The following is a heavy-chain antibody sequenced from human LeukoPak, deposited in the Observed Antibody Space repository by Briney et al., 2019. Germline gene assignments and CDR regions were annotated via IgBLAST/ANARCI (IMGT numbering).Heavy chain of an antibody. J-gene: IGHJ4*02. Sequence: PGGSLRLSCAASGFTFSSYAMHWVRQAPGKGLEYVSAISSNGGSTYYANSVKGRFTISRDNSKNTLYLQMGSLRSEDMAVYYCAKTRGYCSSTSCFGRSSSSPDYWGQGTLVTVSS. V-gene: IGHV3-64*01. CDR1: GFTFSSYA. CDR3: AKTRGYCSSTSCFGRSSSSPDY. CDR2: ISSNGGST. D-gene: IGHD2-2*01.